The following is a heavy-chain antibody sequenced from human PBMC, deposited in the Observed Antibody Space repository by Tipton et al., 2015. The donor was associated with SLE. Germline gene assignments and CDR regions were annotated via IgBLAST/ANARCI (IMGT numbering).Heavy chain of an antibody. CDR1: GGSISSSNW. CDR3: AKSPIAAAARYFDY. V-gene: IGHV4-4*02. CDR2: IYHSGST. D-gene: IGHD6-13*01. J-gene: IGHJ4*02. Sequence: TLSLTCAVSGGSISSSNWWSWVRQPPGKGLEWIGEIYHSGSTNYNPSLKSRVTISVDKSKNQFSLKLSSVTAADTAVYYCAKSPIAAAARYFDYWGQGTLVTVSS.